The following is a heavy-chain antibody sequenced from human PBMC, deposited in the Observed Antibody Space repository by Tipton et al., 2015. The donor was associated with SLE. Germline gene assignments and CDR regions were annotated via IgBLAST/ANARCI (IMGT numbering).Heavy chain of an antibody. J-gene: IGHJ2*01. V-gene: IGHV4-39*01. D-gene: IGHD5-24*01. Sequence: TLSLTCTVSGGSISSSSYYWGWIRQPPGKGLEWIGSIYYSGSTYYNPSLKSRVTISVDTSKNRFSLKLSSVTAADTAVYYCARVRDGYNAWYFDLWGRGTLVTVSS. CDR1: GGSISSSSYY. CDR2: IYYSGST. CDR3: ARVRDGYNAWYFDL.